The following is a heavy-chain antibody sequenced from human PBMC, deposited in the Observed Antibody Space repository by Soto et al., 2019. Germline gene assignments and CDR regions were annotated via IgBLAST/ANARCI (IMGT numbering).Heavy chain of an antibody. CDR2: ISGSGGST. CDR1: GFTFISYA. J-gene: IGHJ4*02. V-gene: IGHV3-23*01. Sequence: HPGWSLRLSCASPGFTFISYAMSWVRQAPGKGLEWVSAISGSGGSTYYADSGKGRFTISRDNSKNTLYLQMNSLRAEDTAVYYCAKGWSCSSTSCYIFDYWGQGTLVTVSS. D-gene: IGHD2-2*02. CDR3: AKGWSCSSTSCYIFDY.